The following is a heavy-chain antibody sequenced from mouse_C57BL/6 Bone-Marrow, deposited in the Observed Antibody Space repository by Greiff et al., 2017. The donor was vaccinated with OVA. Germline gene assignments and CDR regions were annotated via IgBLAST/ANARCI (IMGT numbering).Heavy chain of an antibody. D-gene: IGHD2-3*01. CDR1: GYAFSSSW. J-gene: IGHJ2*01. Sequence: QVQLQQSGPELVKPGASVTISCKASGYAFSSSWMNWVKQRHGKGLEWIGRLYPGDGDNKYNGKFKGKATLTADKSSSTAYMQLSSLTAEDSAVYFEAKQEDGYYASFFYYWGQGTTLTVTS. CDR3: AKQEDGYYASFFYY. CDR2: LYPGDGDN. V-gene: IGHV1-82*01.